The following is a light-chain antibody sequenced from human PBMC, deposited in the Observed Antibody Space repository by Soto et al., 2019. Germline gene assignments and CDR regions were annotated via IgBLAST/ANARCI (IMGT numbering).Light chain of an antibody. V-gene: IGLV1-40*01. CDR3: QSDDSSLSGYV. CDR1: GSNIGAPYD. J-gene: IGLJ1*01. Sequence: QSVLTQPPSLSGAPGQRVTISCTGSGSNIGAPYDVHWYQHLPGTAPKLLIYGRTNRPSGVPGRFSGSKSGTSASLAITGLQAEDEADYYCQSDDSSLSGYVFGAGTKLTVL. CDR2: GRT.